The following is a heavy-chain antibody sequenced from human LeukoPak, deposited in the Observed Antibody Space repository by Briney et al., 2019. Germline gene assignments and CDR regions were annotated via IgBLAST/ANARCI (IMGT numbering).Heavy chain of an antibody. Sequence: PPGGSLRLSCAASGFTFSSYEMNWVRQAPGKGLEWVSYISSSGSTIYYADSVKGRFTISRDSAKNSLYLQMNSLRAEDTAVYYCARDGFGPMATIGNYFDYWGQGTLVTVSS. J-gene: IGHJ4*02. CDR2: ISSSGSTI. V-gene: IGHV3-48*03. D-gene: IGHD5-24*01. CDR3: ARDGFGPMATIGNYFDY. CDR1: GFTFSSYE.